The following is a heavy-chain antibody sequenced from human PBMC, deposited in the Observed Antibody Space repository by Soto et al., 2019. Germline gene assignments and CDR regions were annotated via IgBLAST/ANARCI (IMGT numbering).Heavy chain of an antibody. D-gene: IGHD5-18*01. V-gene: IGHV1-18*01. CDR1: GYTFYSHS. CDR3: ARCIQEDYYYGMDV. J-gene: IGHJ6*02. CDR2: ISADNINT. Sequence: QAQFVQSGAEVKKPGASVKVSCKASGYTFYSHSISWVRQAPGQGLEWMGRISADNINTKYAQKFRGRVTMTTDTSTSTVYMELRNLRSDDTAVYYCARCIQEDYYYGMDVWGQGTTVTVSS.